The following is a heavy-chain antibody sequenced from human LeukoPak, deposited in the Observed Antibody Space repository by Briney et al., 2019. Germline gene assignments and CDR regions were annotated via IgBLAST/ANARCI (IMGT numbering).Heavy chain of an antibody. Sequence: GGSLRLSCAASGFSFSIYAMSWVRQAPGKGREWVSTFFSDTGKTDYADSVKGRFTISRDTSKNTLYLQMNSLRAEDTAVYYCAKRGAGSGGLHHWGQGTLVTVSS. CDR2: FFSDTGKT. CDR3: AKRGAGSGGLHH. J-gene: IGHJ5*02. V-gene: IGHV3-23*01. D-gene: IGHD6-19*01. CDR1: GFSFSIYA.